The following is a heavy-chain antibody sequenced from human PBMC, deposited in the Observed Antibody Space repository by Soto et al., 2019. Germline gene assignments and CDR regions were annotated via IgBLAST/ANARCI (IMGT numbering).Heavy chain of an antibody. CDR1: GFTFSSYS. Sequence: PGGSLRLSCAASGFTFSSYSMNWVRQAPGKGLEWVSSISSSSSYIYYADSVKGRFTISRDNSKNSLYLQMNSLRAEDTAVYYCAKDAEKNLGLVYYYGSGSQFDYWGQGTLVTVSS. V-gene: IGHV3-21*04. CDR3: AKDAEKNLGLVYYYGSGSQFDY. J-gene: IGHJ4*02. CDR2: ISSSSSYI. D-gene: IGHD3-10*01.